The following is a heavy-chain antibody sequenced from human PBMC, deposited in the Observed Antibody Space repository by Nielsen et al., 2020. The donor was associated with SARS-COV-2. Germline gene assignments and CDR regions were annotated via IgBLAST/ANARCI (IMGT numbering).Heavy chain of an antibody. Sequence: RQAPGKGLEWIGSIYYSGSTYYNPSLKSRVTISVDTSKNQFSLKLSSVTAADTAVYYCARGSISMVRGVIQNYYYYYGMDVWGQGTTVTVSS. J-gene: IGHJ6*02. CDR3: ARGSISMVRGVIQNYYYYYGMDV. D-gene: IGHD3-10*01. CDR2: IYYSGST. V-gene: IGHV4-39*01.